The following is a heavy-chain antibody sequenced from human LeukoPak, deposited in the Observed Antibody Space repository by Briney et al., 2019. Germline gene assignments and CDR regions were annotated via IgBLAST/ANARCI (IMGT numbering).Heavy chain of an antibody. D-gene: IGHD3-22*01. Sequence: ASETLSLTCTVSGGSISSSSYYWGWIRQPPGKGLEWIGSIYYSGSTYYNPSLKSRVTISVDTSKNQFSLKLSSVTAADTAVCYCARSEVVQDFDYWGQGTLVTVSS. J-gene: IGHJ4*02. CDR3: ARSEVVQDFDY. V-gene: IGHV4-39*01. CDR1: GGSISSSSYY. CDR2: IYYSGST.